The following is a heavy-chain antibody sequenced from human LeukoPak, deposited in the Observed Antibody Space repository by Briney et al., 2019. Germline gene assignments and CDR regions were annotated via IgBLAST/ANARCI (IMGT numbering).Heavy chain of an antibody. CDR1: GFTFSSYA. J-gene: IGHJ4*02. D-gene: IGHD6-19*01. CDR3: AKLAVAATGNY. CDR2: ISGSGGST. V-gene: IGHV3-23*01. Sequence: GGSLRISCTASGFTFSSYAMSWVRQAPGKGLEWVSAISGSGGSTYYADSVKGRFTISRDNSKNTLYLQMNSLRAEDTAVYYCAKLAVAATGNYWGQGTLVTVSS.